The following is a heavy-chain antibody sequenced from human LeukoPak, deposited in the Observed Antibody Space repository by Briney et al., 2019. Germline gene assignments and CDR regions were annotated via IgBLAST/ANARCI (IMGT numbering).Heavy chain of an antibody. CDR3: AKVRSSGWYFDY. J-gene: IGHJ4*02. CDR1: GFTFSSYA. Sequence: PGGSLRLSCAASGFTFSSYAMSWVRQAPGKGLERVSAISGSGGSTYYADSVKGRFTISRDNSKNTLYLQMNSLRAEDTAVYYCAKVRSSGWYFDYWGQGTLVTVSS. D-gene: IGHD6-19*01. CDR2: ISGSGGST. V-gene: IGHV3-23*01.